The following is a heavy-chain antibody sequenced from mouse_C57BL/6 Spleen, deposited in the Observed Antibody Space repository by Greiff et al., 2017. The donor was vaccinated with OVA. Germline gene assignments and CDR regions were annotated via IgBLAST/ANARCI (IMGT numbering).Heavy chain of an antibody. Sequence: VQLQQSGPGLVKPSQSLSLTCSVTGYSITSGYYWNWIRQFPGNKLEWMGYISYDGSNNYNPSLKNRISITRDTSKNQFFLKLNSVTTEDTATYYCAILLRDWYFDVWGTGTTVTVSS. V-gene: IGHV3-6*01. CDR2: ISYDGSN. J-gene: IGHJ1*03. D-gene: IGHD1-1*01. CDR1: GYSITSGYY. CDR3: AILLRDWYFDV.